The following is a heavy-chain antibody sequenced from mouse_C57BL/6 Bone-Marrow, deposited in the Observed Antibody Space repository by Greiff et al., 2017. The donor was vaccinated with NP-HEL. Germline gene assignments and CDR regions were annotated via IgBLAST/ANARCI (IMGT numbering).Heavy chain of an antibody. J-gene: IGHJ3*01. D-gene: IGHD1-1*01. CDR3: AREYYGSSYVRFAY. CDR1: GYAFSSYW. V-gene: IGHV1-64*01. Sequence: LVESGAELVKPGASVKISCKASGYAFSSYWMNWVKQRPGKGLEWIGMIHPNSGSTNYNEKFKSKATLTVDKSSSTAYMQLSSLTSEDSAVYYCAREYYGSSYVRFAYWGQGTLVTVSA. CDR2: IHPNSGST.